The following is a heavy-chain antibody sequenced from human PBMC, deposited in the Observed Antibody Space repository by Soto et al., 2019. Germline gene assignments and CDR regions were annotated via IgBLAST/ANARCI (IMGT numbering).Heavy chain of an antibody. CDR2: VMSYSAGGTI. V-gene: IGHV3-15*07. Sequence: GGSLRLSCAASGFTFSNAWMNWVRQAPGKGLEWVGRVMSYSAGGTIVYAAPVKGRFTISRVDSENTLFLEMNSLKTEDSGVYYCAAGTGRTDLDYWGQGTLVTVSS. CDR3: AAGTGRTDLDY. CDR1: GFTFSNAW. D-gene: IGHD2-15*01. J-gene: IGHJ4*02.